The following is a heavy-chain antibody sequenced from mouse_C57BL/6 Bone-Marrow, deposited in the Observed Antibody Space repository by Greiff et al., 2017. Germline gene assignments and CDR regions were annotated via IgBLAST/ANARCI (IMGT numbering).Heavy chain of an antibody. CDR3: TRGGVVVEMDY. J-gene: IGHJ4*01. CDR1: GFTFSSYA. V-gene: IGHV5-9-1*02. Sequence: EVKVVESGEGLVKPGGSLKLSCAASGFTFSSYAMSWVRQTPEKRLEWVAYISSGGDYIYYADTVKGRFTISRDNARNTLYLQMSSLKSEDTAMYYCTRGGVVVEMDYWGQGTSVTVSS. CDR2: ISSGGDYI. D-gene: IGHD1-1*01.